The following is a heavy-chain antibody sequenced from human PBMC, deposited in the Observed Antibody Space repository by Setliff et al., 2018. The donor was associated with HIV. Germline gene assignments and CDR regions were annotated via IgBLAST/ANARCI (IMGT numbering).Heavy chain of an antibody. D-gene: IGHD6-19*01. J-gene: IGHJ6*02. CDR3: ARDRSSGWSFYYGMDV. CDR2: INLSSGAT. V-gene: IGHV1-46*01. Sequence: GASVKVSCKAPGDTFTTYFMHWVRQAPGQGLEWMGIINLSSGATTYAQRFQGRVTMTSDTSTSTVYMELSSLTSEDTAVYYCARDRSSGWSFYYGMDVWGQGTTVTGSS. CDR1: GDTFTTYF.